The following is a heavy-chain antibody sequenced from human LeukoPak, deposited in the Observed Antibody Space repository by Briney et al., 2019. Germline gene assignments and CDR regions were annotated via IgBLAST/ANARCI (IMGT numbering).Heavy chain of an antibody. V-gene: IGHV4-34*01. CDR2: INHSGST. J-gene: IGHJ6*03. CDR1: GGSFSGYY. D-gene: IGHD3-10*01. CDR3: ARSLYYGSGSPNYYYYYYMDV. Sequence: SETLPLTCAVYGGSFSGYYWSWIRQPPGKGLEWIGEINHSGSTNYNPSLKSRVTISVDTSKNQFSLKLSSVTAADTAVYYCARSLYYGSGSPNYYYYYYMDVWGKGTTVTISS.